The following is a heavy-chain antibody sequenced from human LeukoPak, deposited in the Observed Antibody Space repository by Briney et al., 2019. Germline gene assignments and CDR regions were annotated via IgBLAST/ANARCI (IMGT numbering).Heavy chain of an antibody. D-gene: IGHD6-13*01. CDR2: IYYSGST. V-gene: IGHV4-39*01. Sequence: PSETLSLTCTVSGGSISSSSYYWGWIRQPPGKGLEWIGSIYYSGSTYYNPSLKSRVTISVDTSKNQFSLKLSSVTAADTAVYYCARLEGYSSSWFAPNFDYWGQGTLVTVSS. CDR3: ARLEGYSSSWFAPNFDY. CDR1: GGSISSSSYY. J-gene: IGHJ4*02.